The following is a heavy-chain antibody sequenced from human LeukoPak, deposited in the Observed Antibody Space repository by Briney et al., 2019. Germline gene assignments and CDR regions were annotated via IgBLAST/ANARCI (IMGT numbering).Heavy chain of an antibody. J-gene: IGHJ4*02. V-gene: IGHV3-23*01. CDR1: GFAFSSYP. Sequence: PGGSLRLSCAASGFAFSSYPMRWVRQAPGKGLEWVSAISGSGGGTFYADSVKGRFTISRDNSQNTLYLQMNSLRAEDTAVYYCAKTADSTGWLLPSEYWGQGTLVAVSS. CDR3: AKTADSTGWLLPSEY. D-gene: IGHD6-19*01. CDR2: ISGSGGGT.